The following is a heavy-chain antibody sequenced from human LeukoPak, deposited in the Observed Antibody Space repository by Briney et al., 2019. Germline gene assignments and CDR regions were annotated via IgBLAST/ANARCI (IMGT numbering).Heavy chain of an antibody. Sequence: GGSLRLSCAASGFSFDDYGLTWVRQAPGKGLVWVSRISSDGSSTSYADSVKGRFTISRDNTKNTLYLQMNSLRAEDTAVYYCARDAGSEFDYWGQGTLVTVSS. CDR2: ISSDGSST. CDR1: GFSFDDYG. CDR3: ARDAGSEFDY. D-gene: IGHD3-10*01. V-gene: IGHV3-74*01. J-gene: IGHJ4*02.